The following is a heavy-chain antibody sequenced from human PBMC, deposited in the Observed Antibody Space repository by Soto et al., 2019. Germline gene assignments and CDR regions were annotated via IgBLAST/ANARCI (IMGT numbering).Heavy chain of an antibody. Sequence: SETLSLTCTVSGGSISGYYWSWIRQPPGKGLEWIGYIYYTGSTYYNPSLKSRVTISLDTSRNQFSLKLTSVTAADTAVYYCARVVGNDYSDPWGLGTLVSV. CDR1: GGSISGYY. D-gene: IGHD1-1*01. V-gene: IGHV4-59*01. CDR3: ARVVGNDYSDP. CDR2: IYYTGST. J-gene: IGHJ5*02.